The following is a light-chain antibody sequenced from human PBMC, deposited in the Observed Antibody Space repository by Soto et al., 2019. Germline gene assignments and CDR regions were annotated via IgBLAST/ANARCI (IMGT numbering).Light chain of an antibody. Sequence: DIQMTQSPSSVSASVGDRVSITCRASQGISNWLAWYQQKPGSAPKLLIYTGSSLQSGVPSRFSGTGSGTDFTLTISRLQPEDVATYYCQQANSFPLTFGGGTKVEIK. V-gene: IGKV1-12*01. J-gene: IGKJ4*01. CDR3: QQANSFPLT. CDR2: TGS. CDR1: QGISNW.